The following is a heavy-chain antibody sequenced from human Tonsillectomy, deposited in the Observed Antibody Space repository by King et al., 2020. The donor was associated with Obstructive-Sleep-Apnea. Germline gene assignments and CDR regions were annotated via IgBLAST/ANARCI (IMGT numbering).Heavy chain of an antibody. CDR1: GGSISSYY. Sequence: QLQESGPGLVKPSETLSLTCTVSGGSISSYYWSWIRQPAGKGLEWIGRMYTSGNINSNPSLKSRVTMSVDTSKNQFSLKLSSVTAADTAVYYCARVGETTYYYYGMDVWGQGTTVTVSS. CDR2: MYTSGNI. J-gene: IGHJ6*02. CDR3: ARVGETTYYYYGMDV. V-gene: IGHV4-4*07. D-gene: IGHD1-26*01.